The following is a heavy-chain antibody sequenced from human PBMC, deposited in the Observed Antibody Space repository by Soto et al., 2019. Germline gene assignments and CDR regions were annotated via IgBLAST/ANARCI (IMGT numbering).Heavy chain of an antibody. D-gene: IGHD3-3*01. Sequence: GGSLRLSCAASGFACNIYAIHWVRQAPGKGLEWVAVISHDGTNRYYTDSVRGRFTISRDNSKNTVYLEMDSLRADDTAVYYCARSSGVPPTYFDYWGQGTLVTVSS. J-gene: IGHJ4*02. V-gene: IGHV3-30-3*01. CDR3: ARSSGVPPTYFDY. CDR2: ISHDGTNR. CDR1: GFACNIYA.